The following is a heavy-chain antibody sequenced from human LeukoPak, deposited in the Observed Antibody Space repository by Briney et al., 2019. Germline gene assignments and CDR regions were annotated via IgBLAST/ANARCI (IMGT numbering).Heavy chain of an antibody. Sequence: GGSLRLSCAASGFAFSSYAMHWVRQAPGKGLEYVSAISSNGGSTYYANSVKGRFTISRDNSKNTLYLQMGSLRAEDMAVYYCATSTYDILTGYYYYMDVWGKGTTVTVSS. CDR2: ISSNGGST. CDR1: GFAFSSYA. J-gene: IGHJ6*03. V-gene: IGHV3-64*01. D-gene: IGHD3-9*01. CDR3: ATSTYDILTGYYYYMDV.